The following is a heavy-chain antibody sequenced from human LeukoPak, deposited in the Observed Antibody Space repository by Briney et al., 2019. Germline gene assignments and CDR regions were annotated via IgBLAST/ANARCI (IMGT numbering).Heavy chain of an antibody. CDR1: GFTFSSYG. J-gene: IGHJ4*02. V-gene: IGHV3-30*02. CDR2: IRYDGSNK. Sequence: PGGSLRLSCAASGFTFSSYGMHWVRQAPGKGLEWMAFIRYDGSNKYFADSVKGRFTISRDNSKNTLYLQMNSLRAEDTAVYYCAKDLFIQQLSPLAYFDYWGQGTLVTVSS. D-gene: IGHD6-13*01. CDR3: AKDLFIQQLSPLAYFDY.